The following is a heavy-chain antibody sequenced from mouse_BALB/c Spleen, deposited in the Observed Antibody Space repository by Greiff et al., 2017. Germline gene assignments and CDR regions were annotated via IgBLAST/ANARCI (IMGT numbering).Heavy chain of an antibody. V-gene: IGHV1-7*01. CDR1: GYTFTSYW. CDR3: AREENGPQVDD. Sequence: VQLQQSGAELAKPGASVKMSCKASGYTFTSYWMHWVKQRPGQGLEWIGYINPSTGYTEYNQKFKDKATLTADKSSSTAYMQLSSLTSEDSAVYYCAREENGPQVDDWGQGTTLTVSS. J-gene: IGHJ2*01. D-gene: IGHD1-1*02. CDR2: INPSTGYT.